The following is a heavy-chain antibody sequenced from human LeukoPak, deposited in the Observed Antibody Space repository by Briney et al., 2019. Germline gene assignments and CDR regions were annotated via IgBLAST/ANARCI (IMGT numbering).Heavy chain of an antibody. Sequence: ASVKVFCKASGYTFTGYYMHWVRQAPGQGLEWMGWINPNSGGTNYAQKFQGRVTMTRDTSISTAYMELSRLRSDDTAVYYCASDFWSGLHNWFDPWDQGTLVTVSS. J-gene: IGHJ5*02. CDR3: ASDFWSGLHNWFDP. CDR1: GYTFTGYY. V-gene: IGHV1-2*02. CDR2: INPNSGGT. D-gene: IGHD3-3*01.